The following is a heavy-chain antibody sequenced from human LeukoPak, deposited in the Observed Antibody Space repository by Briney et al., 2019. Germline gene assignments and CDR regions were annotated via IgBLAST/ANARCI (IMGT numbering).Heavy chain of an antibody. D-gene: IGHD3-3*01. V-gene: IGHV3-49*04. CDR2: IRSKAYGGTT. CDR1: GFTFGDYA. Sequence: SGRSLRLSCTASGFTFGDYAMSWVRQAPGKGLEWVGFIRSKAYGGTTEYAASVKGRFTISRDDSKSIAYLQMNSLKTEDTAVYYCTRESYDFWSGHYPDDAFDIWGQGTMVTVSS. CDR3: TRESYDFWSGHYPDDAFDI. J-gene: IGHJ3*02.